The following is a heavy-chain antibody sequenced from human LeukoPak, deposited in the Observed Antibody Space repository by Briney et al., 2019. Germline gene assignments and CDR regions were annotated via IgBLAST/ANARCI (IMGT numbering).Heavy chain of an antibody. V-gene: IGHV1-2*02. CDR2: IHPYTGAA. J-gene: IGHJ4*02. D-gene: IGHD2-2*01. CDR3: ARRDSCSGSSCVVDY. Sequence: GASVKVSCKASGYTFTDFYINWVRQAPGQGLEWMGWIHPYTGAASYAQKFQGRVTVTREASISTAYMELGRLTSHDTAVYYCARRDSCSGSSCVVDYWGQGNLVTVSS. CDR1: GYTFTDFY.